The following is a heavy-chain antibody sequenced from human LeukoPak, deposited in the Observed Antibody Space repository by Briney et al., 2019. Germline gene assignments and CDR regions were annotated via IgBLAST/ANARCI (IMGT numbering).Heavy chain of an antibody. Sequence: GGSLRLSCAASGFAVNTYDMHWVRQAPGEGPQWIAYFGISGTIYYADSVRGRFTISRDSAKSSLYLQMNGLRVDDTAIYYCAGYGVYPYWGQGTPVTVSS. D-gene: IGHD5/OR15-5a*01. CDR1: GFAVNTYD. CDR2: FGISGTI. J-gene: IGHJ4*02. V-gene: IGHV3-48*01. CDR3: AGYGVYPY.